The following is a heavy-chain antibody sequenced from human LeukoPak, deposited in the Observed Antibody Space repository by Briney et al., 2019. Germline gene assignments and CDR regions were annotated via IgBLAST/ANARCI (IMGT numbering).Heavy chain of an antibody. J-gene: IGHJ4*02. V-gene: IGHV4-61*01. Sequence: KASETLSLTCTVSGGSVSSGSYYWSWIRQPPGKGLEWIGYIYYSGSTNYNPSLKSRVTISVDTSKNQFSLKLSSVTAADTAVYYCARDWGRLAALAVYWGQGTLVTVSS. CDR2: IYYSGST. CDR3: ARDWGRLAALAVY. CDR1: GGSVSSGSYY. D-gene: IGHD6-6*01.